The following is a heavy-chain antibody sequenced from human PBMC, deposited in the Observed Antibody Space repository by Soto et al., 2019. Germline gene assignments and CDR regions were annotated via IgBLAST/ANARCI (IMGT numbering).Heavy chain of an antibody. CDR1: GFTFSSYS. D-gene: IGHD5-12*01. V-gene: IGHV3-21*01. CDR2: ISSSSSYI. J-gene: IGHJ4*02. Sequence: GGSLRLSCAASGFTFSSYSMNWVRQAPGKGLEWVSSISSSSSYIYYADSVKGRFTISRDNAKNSLYLQMNSLRAEDTAVYYCARDRIGYSGRFSLDYWGQGTLVTVSS. CDR3: ARDRIGYSGRFSLDY.